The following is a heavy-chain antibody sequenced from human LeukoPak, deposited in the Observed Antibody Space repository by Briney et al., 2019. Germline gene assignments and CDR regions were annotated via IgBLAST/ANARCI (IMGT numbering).Heavy chain of an antibody. J-gene: IGHJ4*02. CDR2: IYSGGTT. V-gene: IGHV3-66*01. CDR3: ARGRYSGSYCPFDY. D-gene: IGHD1-26*01. CDR1: GLTVSSDY. Sequence: GGSLRLSCVASGLTVSSDYMSWVRQAPGKGLEWVSVIYSGGTTYYADSVKGRFTISRDKTKNTVYLQMNSLRAEDTAVYYCARGRYSGSYCPFDYWGQGTLVTVSS.